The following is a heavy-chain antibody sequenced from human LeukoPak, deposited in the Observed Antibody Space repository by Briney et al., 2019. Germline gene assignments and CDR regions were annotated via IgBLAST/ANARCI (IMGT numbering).Heavy chain of an antibody. CDR2: VSAYNGNT. J-gene: IGHJ6*02. CDR3: ARPNDSGWPLGVMDV. V-gene: IGHV1-18*01. CDR1: GYTFTSYA. Sequence: ASVNVSCKASGYTFTSYAISWVRQAPGQGLEWMGWVSAYNGNTNYAQKFQGRVTMTTDASTTTAYMELRSLRSDDTAVYYCARPNDSGWPLGVMDVWGQGTTVTVSS. D-gene: IGHD6-19*01.